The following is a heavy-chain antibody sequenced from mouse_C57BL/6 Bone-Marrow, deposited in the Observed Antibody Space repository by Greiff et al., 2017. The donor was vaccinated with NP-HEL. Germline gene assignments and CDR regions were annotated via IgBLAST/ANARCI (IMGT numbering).Heavy chain of an antibody. J-gene: IGHJ3*01. D-gene: IGHD1-1*01. Sequence: QVQLQQPGAELVMPGASVKLSCKASGYTFTSYWMHWVKQRPGQALEWIGEIDPSDSYTNYNQKFKGKSTLTVDKSSSTAYMQLSSLTSEDSAVYYCAREGYYYGSSAWFAYWGQGTLVTVSA. V-gene: IGHV1-69*01. CDR2: IDPSDSYT. CDR3: AREGYYYGSSAWFAY. CDR1: GYTFTSYW.